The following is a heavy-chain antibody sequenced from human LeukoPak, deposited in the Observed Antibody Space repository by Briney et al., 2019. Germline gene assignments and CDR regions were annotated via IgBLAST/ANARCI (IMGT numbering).Heavy chain of an antibody. CDR3: AKDRGWLQFDY. V-gene: IGHV4-59*11. D-gene: IGHD5-24*01. Sequence: SETLSLTCTVSGVSINSHFWNWIRQSPGKGLEWIVYIYYSGISNYNPSLKSRATISVDTSKSQFSLNLNSVTAADTAVYFCAKDRGWLQFDYWGQGILVTVSS. CDR2: IYYSGIS. J-gene: IGHJ4*02. CDR1: GVSINSHF.